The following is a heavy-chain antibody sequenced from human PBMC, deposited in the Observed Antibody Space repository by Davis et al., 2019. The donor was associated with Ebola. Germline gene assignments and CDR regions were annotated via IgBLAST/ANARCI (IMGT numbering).Heavy chain of an antibody. Sequence: GESLKISCAASGFTFSRYSMNWVRQAPGKGLEWVAVISYDGSNKYYADSVKGRFTISRDNSKNTLYLQMNSLRAEDTAVYYCARALFSSSSYWGQGTLVTVSS. V-gene: IGHV3-30*03. J-gene: IGHJ4*02. D-gene: IGHD6-13*01. CDR1: GFTFSRYS. CDR2: ISYDGSNK. CDR3: ARALFSSSSY.